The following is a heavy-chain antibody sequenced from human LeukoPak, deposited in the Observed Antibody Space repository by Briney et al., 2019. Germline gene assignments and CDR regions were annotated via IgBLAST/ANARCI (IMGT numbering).Heavy chain of an antibody. J-gene: IGHJ5*02. D-gene: IGHD1-26*01. CDR2: INWNGGST. CDR3: ARAIGGSYFPDP. CDR1: GFTFDDYG. Sequence: GGSLRLSCEASGFTFDDYGMSWVRQAPGKGLEWVSGINWNGGSTGYADSVKGRFTISRDNAKNSLYLQMNSLRAEDTALYYCARAIGGSYFPDPWGQGTLVTVSS. V-gene: IGHV3-20*04.